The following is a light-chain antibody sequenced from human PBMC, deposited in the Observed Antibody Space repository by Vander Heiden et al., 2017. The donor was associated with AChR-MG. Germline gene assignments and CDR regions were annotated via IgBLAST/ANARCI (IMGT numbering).Light chain of an antibody. V-gene: IGLV4-60*03. CDR1: SGHRSFI. J-gene: IGLJ3*02. Sequence: QPVVTQSSSASVSLGSSVKLTCTLSSGHRSFIIAWHQQQPGKAPRYLMKVEGSGSYNKGSGVPDRFSGSSSGADRYLIISNLQSEDEADYYCETWDSNSWVFGGGTKLTVL. CDR2: VEGSGSY. CDR3: ETWDSNSWV.